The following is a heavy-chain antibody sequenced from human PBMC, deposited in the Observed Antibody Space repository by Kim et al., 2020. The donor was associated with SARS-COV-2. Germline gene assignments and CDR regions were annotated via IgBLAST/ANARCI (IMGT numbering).Heavy chain of an antibody. CDR1: GGTFSSYA. CDR3: ARGIAGWDYYYGMDV. Sequence: SVKVSCKASGGTFSSYAISWVRQAPGQGLEWMGGIIPIFGTANYAQKFQGRVTITADESTSTAYMELSSLRSEDTAVYYCARGIAGWDYYYGMDVWGQGTTVTVSS. D-gene: IGHD1-26*01. V-gene: IGHV1-69*13. J-gene: IGHJ6*02. CDR2: IIPIFGTA.